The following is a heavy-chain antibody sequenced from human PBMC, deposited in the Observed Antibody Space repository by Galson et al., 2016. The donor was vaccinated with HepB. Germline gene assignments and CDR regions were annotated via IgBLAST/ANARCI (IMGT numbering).Heavy chain of an antibody. CDR1: EFIFSTYA. CDR3: AKDGSSGWSWYFDL. D-gene: IGHD6-19*01. Sequence: SLRLSCAASEFIFSTYAMSWVRQAPGKGLEWVSAITSGGSTYYADSVKGRFTISRDNTKNTLYLQMNSLRAEDTAVYYCAKDGSSGWSWYFDLWGRGTLVTASS. CDR2: ITSGGST. V-gene: IGHV3-23*01. J-gene: IGHJ2*01.